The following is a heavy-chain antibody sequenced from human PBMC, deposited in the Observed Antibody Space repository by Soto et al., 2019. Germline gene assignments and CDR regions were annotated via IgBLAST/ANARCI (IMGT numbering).Heavy chain of an antibody. D-gene: IGHD6-19*01. V-gene: IGHV1-69*12. Sequence: QVQLVQSGAEVKKPGSSVKVSCKVSGGTFSNYAIDWVRLAPGHGLEWKGGIVPIFGTTYYTQKFQGRATIIADDSTTTAYLEMSSLRSKDTAIYYCARVEAVAGLYNYHGLDVWGQGTAVTVSS. CDR3: ARVEAVAGLYNYHGLDV. J-gene: IGHJ6*02. CDR1: GGTFSNYA. CDR2: IVPIFGTT.